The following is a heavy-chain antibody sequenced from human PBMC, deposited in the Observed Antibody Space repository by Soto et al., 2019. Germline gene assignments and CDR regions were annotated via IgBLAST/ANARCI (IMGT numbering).Heavy chain of an antibody. CDR2: ISYDGSLQ. CDR1: GFAFSSYG. Sequence: QAQLVESGGGVVQPGRSLRLSCAASGFAFSSYGMHWVRQAPGTGLEGVAVISYDGSLQHYADSVKGRFTISRDKSKNMVLLQMSSLRAEDTAVYYCVSDRRYGHASVPYSWGQGTLVSVSS. J-gene: IGHJ4*02. CDR3: VSDRRYGHASVPYS. V-gene: IGHV3-30*03. D-gene: IGHD5-18*01.